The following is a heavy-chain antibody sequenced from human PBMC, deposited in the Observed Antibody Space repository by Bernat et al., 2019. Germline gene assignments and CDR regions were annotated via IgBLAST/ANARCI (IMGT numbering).Heavy chain of an antibody. Sequence: EVQLLESGGGLVQPGGSLRLSCAASGFTFSSYAMSWVRQAPGKGLEWVSAISGSGGSTYYADSVKGRFTISRDNSKNTLYLQMNSLRAEDTAVYYCAKDRSESGNYYGQGAFDIWGQGTMVTVSS. CDR1: GFTFSSYA. CDR2: ISGSGGST. V-gene: IGHV3-23*01. D-gene: IGHD1-26*01. CDR3: AKDRSESGNYYGQGAFDI. J-gene: IGHJ3*02.